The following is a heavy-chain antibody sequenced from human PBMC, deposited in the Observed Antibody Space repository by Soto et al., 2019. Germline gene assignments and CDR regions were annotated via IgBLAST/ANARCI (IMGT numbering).Heavy chain of an antibody. V-gene: IGHV3-9*01. J-gene: IGHJ4*01. D-gene: IGHD1-26*01. CDR3: AKDTRGSYYMFDY. Sequence: EVQLVESGGGLVQPGKSLRLSCAASGFSFDDYAMHWVRQAPGKGLEWVSSISWNSDTIGYADSVRGRFTISRDNAKNSLYLQMNSLRVEDTALYYCAKDTRGSYYMFDYWGHRTLVTVSS. CDR1: GFSFDDYA. CDR2: ISWNSDTI.